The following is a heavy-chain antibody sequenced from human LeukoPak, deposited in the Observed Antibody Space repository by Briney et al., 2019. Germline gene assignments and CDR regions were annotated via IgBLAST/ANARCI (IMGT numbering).Heavy chain of an antibody. D-gene: IGHD2-21*02. CDR3: ARRAYCGGDCYSFDY. V-gene: IGHV4-59*13. CDR1: GGSISSYY. CDR2: IYYSGTT. J-gene: IGHJ4*02. Sequence: SETLSLTCTVSGGSISSYYWSWIRQPPGKGLEWIGYIYYSGTTNYNPSLKSRVTISVDTSKNQFSLKLSSVTAADTAVYYCARRAYCGGDCYSFDYWGRGVLVTVSS.